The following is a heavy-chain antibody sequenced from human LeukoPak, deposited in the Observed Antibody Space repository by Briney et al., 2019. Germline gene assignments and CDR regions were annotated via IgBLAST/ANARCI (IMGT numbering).Heavy chain of an antibody. J-gene: IGHJ5*02. Sequence: GSLSLSFSASGFPFSTYAMQWGRPAPGKGLGYVSAISSNGGSTYYSDSVKGRFTISRDNSKNTLYLQMSSLRAEDTAVYYCVKDQNYYGWFDPWGQGTLVTVSS. CDR2: ISSNGGST. D-gene: IGHD3-10*01. V-gene: IGHV3-64D*06. CDR3: VKDQNYYGWFDP. CDR1: GFPFSTYA.